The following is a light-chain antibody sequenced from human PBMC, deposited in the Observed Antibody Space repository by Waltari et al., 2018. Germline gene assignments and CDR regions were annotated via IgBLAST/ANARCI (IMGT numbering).Light chain of an antibody. J-gene: IGKJ3*01. Sequence: EIVMTQSPATLSVSTGERATLPCRASQSVSSNLAWYQQKPGQAPRPLIYGASTRATGIPARFSGSGSGTEFTLTISSMQSEDFAVYYCQQYNNWPPVFTFGPGTKVDIK. V-gene: IGKV3-15*01. CDR2: GAS. CDR3: QQYNNWPPVFT. CDR1: QSVSSN.